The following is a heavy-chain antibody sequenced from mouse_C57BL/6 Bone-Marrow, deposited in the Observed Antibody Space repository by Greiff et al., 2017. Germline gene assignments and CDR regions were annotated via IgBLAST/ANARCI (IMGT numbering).Heavy chain of an antibody. Sequence: VKLQQSGAELVKPGASVKISCKASGYAFSSYWMNWVKQRPGKGLEWIGQIYPGDGDTNYNGKFKGKATLTVDKSSSTAYMQLRSLTSEDSAVYFCASYDYDGFAYWGQGTLVTVSA. D-gene: IGHD2-4*01. CDR1: GYAFSSYW. V-gene: IGHV1-80*01. CDR2: IYPGDGDT. CDR3: ASYDYDGFAY. J-gene: IGHJ3*01.